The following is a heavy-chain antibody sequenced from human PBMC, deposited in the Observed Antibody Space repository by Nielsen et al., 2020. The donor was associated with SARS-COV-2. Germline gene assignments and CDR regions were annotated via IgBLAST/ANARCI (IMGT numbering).Heavy chain of an antibody. CDR3: ARRGLEYCGGDCYSNGMDV. CDR1: GGSISSSSYY. J-gene: IGHJ6*02. CDR2: IYYSGST. D-gene: IGHD2-21*02. V-gene: IGHV4-39*01. Sequence: SETLSLTCTVSGGSISSSSYYWGWIRQPPGKGLEWIGSIYYSGSTYYNPSLKSRVTISVDTSKNQFSLKLSSVTAADTAVYYCARRGLEYCGGDCYSNGMDVWGQGTTVTVSS.